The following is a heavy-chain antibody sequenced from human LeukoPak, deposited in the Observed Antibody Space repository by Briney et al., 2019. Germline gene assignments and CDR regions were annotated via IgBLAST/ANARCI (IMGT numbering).Heavy chain of an antibody. CDR1: GFTFSRYW. V-gene: IGHV3-7*01. D-gene: IGHD1-1*01. J-gene: IGHJ4*02. CDR3: ARQRYSDY. Sequence: GSLRLSCAASGFTFSRYWMTWVCQAPGKGLEWVANIKEDGSENSYVESVKGRFTISRDNAKNSLYLQLNSLRAEDTAVYFCARQRYSDYWGQGTLVTVSS. CDR2: IKEDGSEN.